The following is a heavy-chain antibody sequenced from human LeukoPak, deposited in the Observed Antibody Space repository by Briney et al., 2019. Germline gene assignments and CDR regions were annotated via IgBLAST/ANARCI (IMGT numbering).Heavy chain of an antibody. D-gene: IGHD4-17*01. Sequence: GGSLRLSCAASGFTFSSYAMSWVRQAPGKGLEWVSAISGSGGSTYYADSMKGRFTISRDNSKNTLYLQMNSLRAEDTAVYYCAKVHDYGDYWYFDLWGRGTLVTVSS. V-gene: IGHV3-23*01. CDR1: GFTFSSYA. CDR2: ISGSGGST. CDR3: AKVHDYGDYWYFDL. J-gene: IGHJ2*01.